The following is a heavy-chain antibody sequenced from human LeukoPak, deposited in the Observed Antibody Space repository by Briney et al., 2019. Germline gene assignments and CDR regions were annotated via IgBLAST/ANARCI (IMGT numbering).Heavy chain of an antibody. V-gene: IGHV3-11*01. CDR2: ISSSGSTI. D-gene: IGHD3-3*01. J-gene: IGHJ6*03. CDR1: GFTFSDYY. Sequence: GGSLRLSCAASGFTFSDYYMSWIRQAPGKGLEWVSYISSSGSTIYYAASVKGRFTISRDNATNSLYLQMNSLRAEDTAVYYCARGRTIFGAYYYYMDVWGKGTTVTVSS. CDR3: ARGRTIFGAYYYYMDV.